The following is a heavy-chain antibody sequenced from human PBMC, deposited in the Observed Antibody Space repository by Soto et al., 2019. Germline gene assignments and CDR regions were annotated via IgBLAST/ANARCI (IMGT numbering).Heavy chain of an antibody. Sequence: SLRLSCAASGFTFSSYSMNWVRQAPGKGLEWVSYISSSSSTIYYADSVKGRFTISRDNAKNSLYLQMNSLRDEDTAVYYCARGVSQALRFLEWSSHYYYYGMDVWGQGTTVTVSS. D-gene: IGHD3-3*01. CDR2: ISSSSSTI. CDR3: ARGVSQALRFLEWSSHYYYYGMDV. J-gene: IGHJ6*02. V-gene: IGHV3-48*02. CDR1: GFTFSSYS.